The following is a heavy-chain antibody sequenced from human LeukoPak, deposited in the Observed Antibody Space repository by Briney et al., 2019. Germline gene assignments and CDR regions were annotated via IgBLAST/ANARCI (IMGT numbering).Heavy chain of an antibody. CDR2: INTNTGNP. D-gene: IGHD2-2*01. CDR3: ARDLGYCSSTSCYDNWFDP. CDR1: GYTFTNYA. Sequence: AASVKVSCKTSGYTFTNYAMNWVRQAPGQGLEWMGWINTNTGNPTYARAFTGRFVFSLDTSVSTAYLQISSLKAEDTAVYYCARDLGYCSSTSCYDNWFDPWGQGTLVTVSS. V-gene: IGHV7-4-1*02. J-gene: IGHJ5*02.